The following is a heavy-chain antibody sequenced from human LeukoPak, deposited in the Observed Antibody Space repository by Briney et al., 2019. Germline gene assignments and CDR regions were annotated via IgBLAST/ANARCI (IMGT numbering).Heavy chain of an antibody. CDR1: GGSISSGDYY. V-gene: IGHV4-30-4*01. D-gene: IGHD3-9*01. CDR3: ARVGDILTGFDAFDI. Sequence: SQTLSLTCTVSGGSISSGDYYWSWIRQPPGKGLERIGYIYYSGSTYYNPSLKSRVTISVDTSKNQFSLKLSSVTAADTAVYYCARVGDILTGFDAFDIWGQGTMVTVSS. J-gene: IGHJ3*02. CDR2: IYYSGST.